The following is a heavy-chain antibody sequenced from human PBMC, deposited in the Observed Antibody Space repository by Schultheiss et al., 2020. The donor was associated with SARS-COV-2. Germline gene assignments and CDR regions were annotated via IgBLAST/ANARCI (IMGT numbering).Heavy chain of an antibody. CDR1: GLTFSSYA. CDR3: ASLTTAEGYYYMDV. Sequence: GGSLRLSCAASGLTFSSYAMSWVRQAPGKGLEWASAISGSGGSTYYADSVKGRFTISRDNSKNSLYLQMNSLRAEDTAVYYCASLTTAEGYYYMDVWGKGTTVTVSS. CDR2: ISGSGGST. D-gene: IGHD3-22*01. J-gene: IGHJ6*03. V-gene: IGHV3-23*01.